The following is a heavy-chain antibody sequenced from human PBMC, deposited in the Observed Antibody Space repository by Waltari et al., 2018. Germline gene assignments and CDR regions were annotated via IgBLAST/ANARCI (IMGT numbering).Heavy chain of an antibody. D-gene: IGHD1-26*01. CDR2: IYHSGST. Sequence: QVQLQESGPGLVKPSETLSLTCAVSGYSISSGYYWGWIRQPPGKGLEWIGSIYHSGSTYNNPALKSRVTISVDTSKNQFSLKLSSVTAADTAVYYCARHSGFREWELHYFDYWGQGTLVTVSS. CDR1: GYSISSGYY. V-gene: IGHV4-38-2*01. J-gene: IGHJ4*02. CDR3: ARHSGFREWELHYFDY.